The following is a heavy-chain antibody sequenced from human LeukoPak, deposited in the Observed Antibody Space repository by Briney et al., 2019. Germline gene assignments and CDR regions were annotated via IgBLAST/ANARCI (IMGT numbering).Heavy chain of an antibody. D-gene: IGHD3-22*01. Sequence: GGSLRLSCAASGFTFRSYGMHWVRQAPGKGLEWVAFIRYDGNSNYYADSVKGRFTISRDNSRSTLYLQMTSLRAEDTAVYYCAKEEVISGNPGVYFDYWGQETLLTVSS. CDR3: AKEEVISGNPGVYFDY. V-gene: IGHV3-30*02. CDR1: GFTFRSYG. J-gene: IGHJ4*02. CDR2: IRYDGNSN.